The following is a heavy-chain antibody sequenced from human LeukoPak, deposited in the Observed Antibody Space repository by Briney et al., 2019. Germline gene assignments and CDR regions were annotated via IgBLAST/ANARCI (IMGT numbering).Heavy chain of an antibody. CDR2: IRSKAFGGAT. Sequence: PGRSLRLSCTGSGYTLCDYAMSWVRQSPGKGLEWVSHIRSKAFGGATAYAASVKGRFTISRDDSKSIAYMQMNSLKSEDTAMYYCTRDGGTLDYWGQGTLVTVSS. J-gene: IGHJ4*02. CDR1: GYTLCDYA. D-gene: IGHD3-16*01. CDR3: TRDGGTLDY. V-gene: IGHV3-49*04.